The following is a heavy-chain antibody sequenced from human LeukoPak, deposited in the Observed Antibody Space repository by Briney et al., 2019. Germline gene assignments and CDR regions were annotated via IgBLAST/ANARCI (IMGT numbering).Heavy chain of an antibody. Sequence: GGSLRLSCAASGFTFSNYGMRWVRQAPGKGLEWVAVIWYDGSKKYYADSVKGRFTISRDNSKNTLYLQMNSLRAEDTAVYYCARDPSRGVRSEIGYWGQGTLVTVSS. V-gene: IGHV3-33*01. D-gene: IGHD3-10*01. J-gene: IGHJ4*02. CDR2: IWYDGSKK. CDR3: ARDPSRGVRSEIGY. CDR1: GFTFSNYG.